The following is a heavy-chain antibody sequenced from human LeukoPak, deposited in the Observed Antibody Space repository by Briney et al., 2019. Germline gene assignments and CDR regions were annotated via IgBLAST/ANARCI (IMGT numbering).Heavy chain of an antibody. CDR3: AKPGYCSGGSCFSTYYYYGMDV. CDR2: ISDSGGST. V-gene: IGHV3-23*01. CDR1: GFTFSSYA. Sequence: GESLRLSCAASGFTFSSYAMSWVRQAPGKGLEWVSAISDSGGSTYYADSVKGRFTISRDNSKNTLYLQMNSLRAEDTAVYYCAKPGYCSGGSCFSTYYYYGMDVWGQGTTVTVSS. J-gene: IGHJ6*02. D-gene: IGHD2-15*01.